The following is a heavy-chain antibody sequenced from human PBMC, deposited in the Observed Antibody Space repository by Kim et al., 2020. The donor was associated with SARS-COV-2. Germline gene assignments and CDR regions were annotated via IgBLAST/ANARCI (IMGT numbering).Heavy chain of an antibody. Sequence: GGSLRLSCAASGFTFDDYAMHWVRQAPGKGLEWVSGISWNSGSIGYADSVKGRFTISRDNAKNSLYLQMNSLRAEDTALYYCAKVRDCSSTSCYAGFDPGGQRSLVTASS. CDR3: AKVRDCSSTSCYAGFDP. V-gene: IGHV3-9*01. CDR2: ISWNSGSI. J-gene: IGHJ5*02. CDR1: GFTFDDYA. D-gene: IGHD2-2*01.